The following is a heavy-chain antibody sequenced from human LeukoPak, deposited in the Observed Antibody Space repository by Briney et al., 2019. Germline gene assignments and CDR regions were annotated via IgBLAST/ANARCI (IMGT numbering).Heavy chain of an antibody. V-gene: IGHV4-61*02. Sequence: SETLSLTCTVSGGSISSGSYYWSWIRQPAGKGLEWIGRIYTSGSTNYNPSLKSRVTISVDTSKNQFSLKLSSVTAADTAVYYCARGGGYGYFYYFDYWGQGTLVTVSS. CDR3: ARGGGYGYFYYFDY. CDR2: IYTSGST. J-gene: IGHJ4*02. D-gene: IGHD3-22*01. CDR1: GGSISSGSYY.